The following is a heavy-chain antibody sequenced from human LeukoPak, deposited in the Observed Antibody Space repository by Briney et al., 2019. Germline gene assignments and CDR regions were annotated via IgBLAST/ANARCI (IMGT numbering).Heavy chain of an antibody. CDR1: GFTFSSYA. J-gene: IGHJ4*02. V-gene: IGHV3-30*18. D-gene: IGHD6-13*01. CDR2: ISYDGSNK. Sequence: PGGSLRLSCAASGFTFSSYAMSWVRQAPGKGLEWVAVISYDGSNKYYADSVKGRFTISRDNSKNTLYLQMNSLRAEDTAVYYCAKDQYSSSWLIDYWGQGTLVTVSS. CDR3: AKDQYSSSWLIDY.